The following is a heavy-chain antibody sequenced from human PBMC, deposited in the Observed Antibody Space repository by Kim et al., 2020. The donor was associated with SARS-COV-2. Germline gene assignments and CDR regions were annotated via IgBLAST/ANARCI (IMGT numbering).Heavy chain of an antibody. CDR1: GFTFSDYY. J-gene: IGHJ6*02. CDR2: ISFSSSYT. CDR3: ARGQWLAYGMDV. Sequence: GGSLRLSCAASGFTFSDYYMSWIRQAPGKGLEWVSYISFSSSYTNYADSVKGRFTISRDNAKNSLYLQMNSLRAEDTAVYYCARGQWLAYGMDVGGQGTTVTVSS. D-gene: IGHD6-19*01. V-gene: IGHV3-11*05.